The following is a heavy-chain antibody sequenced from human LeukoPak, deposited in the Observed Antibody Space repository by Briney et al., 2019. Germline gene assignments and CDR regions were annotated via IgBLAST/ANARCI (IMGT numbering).Heavy chain of an antibody. Sequence: PGGSLRLSCAASGFTFSSYWMSWVCQAPGKGLEWVANIKQDGSEKYYVDSVKGRFTISRDNAKNSLYLQMNSLRAEDTAVYYCARMGYYDSSGYPGYFDYWGQGTLVTVSS. V-gene: IGHV3-7*01. CDR3: ARMGYYDSSGYPGYFDY. CDR2: IKQDGSEK. CDR1: GFTFSSYW. J-gene: IGHJ4*02. D-gene: IGHD3-22*01.